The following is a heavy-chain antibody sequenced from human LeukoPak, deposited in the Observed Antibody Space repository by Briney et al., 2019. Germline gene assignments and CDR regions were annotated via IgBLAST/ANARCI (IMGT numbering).Heavy chain of an antibody. V-gene: IGHV3-21*01. J-gene: IGHJ6*02. CDR2: ISSSSSYI. Sequence: GGSLRLSCAASGFTFSSYSMNWVRQAPGKGLEWVSSISSSSSYIYYADSVKGRFTISRDNAKNSLYLQMNSLGAEDTAVYYCARDIVVVPAAMYYYYYYGMDVWGQGTTVTVSS. CDR3: ARDIVVVPAAMYYYYYYGMDV. CDR1: GFTFSSYS. D-gene: IGHD2-2*01.